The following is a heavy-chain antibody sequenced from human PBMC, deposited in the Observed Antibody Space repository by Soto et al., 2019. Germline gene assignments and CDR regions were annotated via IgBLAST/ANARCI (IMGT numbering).Heavy chain of an antibody. CDR3: VRDRGYGTLDY. V-gene: IGHV4-30-2*01. J-gene: IGHJ4*02. CDR1: GGSISSYS. D-gene: IGHD5-18*01. Sequence: QLQLQESGSGLVKPSQALSLTCAVSGGSISSYSWSWIRQPPGKGLEWIGYIYHTGRAFYNSSLKSRVTMSVDNSKNQVSLNLWSVTAADTAVYYCVRDRGYGTLDYWGQGALVTVSS. CDR2: IYHTGRA.